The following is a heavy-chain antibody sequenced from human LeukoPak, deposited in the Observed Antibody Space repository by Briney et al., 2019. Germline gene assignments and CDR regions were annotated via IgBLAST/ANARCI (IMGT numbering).Heavy chain of an antibody. V-gene: IGHV4-39*01. J-gene: IGHJ4*02. CDR3: ARLSVVVVAVDY. Sequence: SETLSLTCTVSGGSISSSSYYWGWIRQPPGKGLEWIGSIYYSGSTYYNPSLKSRVTISVDTSKNQFSLKLSSVTAADTAVYYCARLSVVVVAVDYWGQGTLVTVSS. CDR2: IYYSGST. D-gene: IGHD2-15*01. CDR1: GGSISSSSYY.